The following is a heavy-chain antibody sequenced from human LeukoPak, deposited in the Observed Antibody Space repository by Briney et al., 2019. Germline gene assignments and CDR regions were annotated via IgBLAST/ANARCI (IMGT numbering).Heavy chain of an antibody. V-gene: IGHV3-9*01. CDR1: GFTFDDYA. CDR2: ISWNSGSI. Sequence: GRSLRLSCAASGFTFDDYAMHWVRQAPGKGLEWVSGISWNSGSIGYADSVKGRFTISRDNAKNSLYLQMNSLRAEDTALYYCAKDIGLVAAAGMTWIIDYWGQGTLVTVSS. J-gene: IGHJ4*02. D-gene: IGHD6-13*01. CDR3: AKDIGLVAAAGMTWIIDY.